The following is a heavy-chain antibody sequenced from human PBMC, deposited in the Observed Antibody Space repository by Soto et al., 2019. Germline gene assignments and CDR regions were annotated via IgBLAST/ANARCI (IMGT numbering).Heavy chain of an antibody. J-gene: IGHJ4*02. Sequence: PSETLSHTCTVSGCSISSYYWSWIRQPPGKGLEWIAYIYYSGSTKYNPSLKSRVTISLDTSKNQFSLKLNSVTAADTAVYYCAREGSTGGFDYWGQGNMVTVSS. D-gene: IGHD2-8*02. V-gene: IGHV4-59*01. CDR3: AREGSTGGFDY. CDR1: GCSISSYY. CDR2: IYYSGST.